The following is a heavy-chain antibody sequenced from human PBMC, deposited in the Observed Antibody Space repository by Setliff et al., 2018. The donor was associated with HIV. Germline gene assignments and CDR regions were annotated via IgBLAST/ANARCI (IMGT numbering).Heavy chain of an antibody. D-gene: IGHD3-16*01. Sequence: GASVKVSCKASGYTFTDYYIHWVRQAPGQGLEWMGWINSASGGTNYAQNFQGRVTVTRDTSINTAYVELRSLRSDDTAVYYCARDDGGYNYAEAFDVWGQGTMVTVSS. CDR1: GYTFTDYY. V-gene: IGHV1-2*02. CDR2: INSASGGT. J-gene: IGHJ3*01. CDR3: ARDDGGYNYAEAFDV.